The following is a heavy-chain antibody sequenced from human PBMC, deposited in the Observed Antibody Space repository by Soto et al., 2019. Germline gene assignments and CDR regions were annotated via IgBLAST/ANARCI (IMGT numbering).Heavy chain of an antibody. Sequence: QVQLQQWGAGLLKPSETLSLTCAVYGGSFSGYYWNWIRQPPGKGLEWIGEINHSGSTNSNPSLKSRVTLSVDTSKNQFSLKLSSVAAADTAVYYCARGCGRIFDYWGQGTLVSVSS. D-gene: IGHD1-1*01. CDR3: ARGCGRIFDY. J-gene: IGHJ4*02. CDR1: GGSFSGYY. CDR2: INHSGST. V-gene: IGHV4-34*01.